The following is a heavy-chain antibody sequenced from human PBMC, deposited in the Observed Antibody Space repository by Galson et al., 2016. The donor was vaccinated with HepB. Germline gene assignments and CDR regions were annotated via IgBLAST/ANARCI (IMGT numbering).Heavy chain of an antibody. J-gene: IGHJ6*02. CDR1: GFSFSSYP. D-gene: IGHD6-13*01. V-gene: IGHV3-64D*06. Sequence: SLRLSCAASGFSFSSYPMHWVRQAPGKGLEYVSGITTNGDDTSYADSVKGRFTIFRDNSKNTLYLQMRSLRAEDTAVYYCVKSNLAAPGGFYGMDVWGQGTTVTVSS. CDR2: ITTNGDDT. CDR3: VKSNLAAPGGFYGMDV.